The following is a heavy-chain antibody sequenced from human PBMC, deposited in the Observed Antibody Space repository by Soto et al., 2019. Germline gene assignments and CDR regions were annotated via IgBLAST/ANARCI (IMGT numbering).Heavy chain of an antibody. D-gene: IGHD3-22*01. CDR3: VKAIHPGKGAPDRFVFDI. CDR1: GFTFSSYG. CDR2: ISDDGNYK. Sequence: QVQLVESGGGVVQPGGSLRLSCAASGFTFSSYGMHWVRQAPGKGLEWVAVISDDGNYKYFADSVKGRFTISRETSKNTIYLKLNSLRAEYTAVYYCVKAIHPGKGAPDRFVFDIGGEGTMVTVSS. J-gene: IGHJ3*02. V-gene: IGHV3-30*18.